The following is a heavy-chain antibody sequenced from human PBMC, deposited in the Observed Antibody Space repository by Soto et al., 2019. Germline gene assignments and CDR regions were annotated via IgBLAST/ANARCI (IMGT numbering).Heavy chain of an antibody. CDR3: ARGPRIAAGNSLDY. Sequence: EVQLVESEGGLVQPGGSLRLSCAASGISVGSDYMTWVRQAPGKGLEWVSVIYSGGNSYYADSMKGRFTISRDTSKNTLYLEMNSLRAEDTAVYYGARGPRIAAGNSLDYWSQGTLVTVSS. V-gene: IGHV3-66*01. CDR2: IYSGGNS. J-gene: IGHJ4*02. D-gene: IGHD6-6*01. CDR1: GISVGSDY.